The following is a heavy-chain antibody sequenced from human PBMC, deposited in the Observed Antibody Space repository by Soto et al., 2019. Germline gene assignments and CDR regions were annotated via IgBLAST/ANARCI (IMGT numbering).Heavy chain of an antibody. V-gene: IGHV4-30-4*01. Sequence: QVQLQESGPGLVKPSQTLSLTCTVSGGSISSGDYYWSWIRQPPGKGLEWIGYIYYSGSTYYNPSLKSRVTISVDTSKNQFSLKLSSVTAADTAVYYCARDSPVSDPDVLLWFGELKPGWFDPWGQGTLVTVSS. CDR3: ARDSPVSDPDVLLWFGELKPGWFDP. CDR2: IYYSGST. J-gene: IGHJ5*02. D-gene: IGHD3-10*01. CDR1: GGSISSGDYY.